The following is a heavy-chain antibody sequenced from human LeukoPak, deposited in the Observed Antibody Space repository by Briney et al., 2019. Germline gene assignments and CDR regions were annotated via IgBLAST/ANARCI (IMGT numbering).Heavy chain of an antibody. D-gene: IGHD3-3*01. J-gene: IGHJ5*02. Sequence: ASVKVSCKASGYTFTSYDINWVRQATGQGLEWMGWMNPNSGKTGNAQKFQGRVTITTNTSISTAYMELSSLRSEATAVYYCARGQRFRRNWFDPWGQGTLVTVSS. CDR3: ARGQRFRRNWFDP. V-gene: IGHV1-8*03. CDR1: GYTFTSYD. CDR2: MNPNSGKT.